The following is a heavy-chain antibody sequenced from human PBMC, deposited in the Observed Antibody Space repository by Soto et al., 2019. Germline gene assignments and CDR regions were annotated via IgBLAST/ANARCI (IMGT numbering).Heavy chain of an antibody. CDR3: AKTHCSSTSCGRFDP. CDR2: ISGSGSST. V-gene: IGHV3-23*01. D-gene: IGHD2-2*01. J-gene: IGHJ5*02. CDR1: GFTFSSYA. Sequence: PGGSLRLSCAASGFTFSSYAMSWVRQAPGKGLEWVSAISGSGSSTYYADSVKGRFTISRDNSKNTLYLQMNSLRAEDTAVYYCAKTHCSSTSCGRFDPWGQGTLVTVSS.